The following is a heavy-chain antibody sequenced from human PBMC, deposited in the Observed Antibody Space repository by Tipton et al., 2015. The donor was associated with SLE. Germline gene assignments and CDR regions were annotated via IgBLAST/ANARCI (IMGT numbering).Heavy chain of an antibody. CDR1: GGSFSGYY. CDR2: INHSGST. V-gene: IGHV4-34*01. Sequence: TLSLTCAVYGGSFSGYYWSWIRQPPGKGLEWIGEINHSGSTNYNPSLKSRVTISVDTSKNQFSLKLSSGTAADTALYYCARESGEWRGNYYSGVFDYWGQGTLVTVSS. J-gene: IGHJ4*02. D-gene: IGHD3-22*01. CDR3: ARESGEWRGNYYSGVFDY.